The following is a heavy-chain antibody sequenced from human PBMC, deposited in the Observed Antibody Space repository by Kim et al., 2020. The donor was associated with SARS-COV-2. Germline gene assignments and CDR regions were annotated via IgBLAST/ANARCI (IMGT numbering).Heavy chain of an antibody. CDR1: GFTFGSYG. Sequence: GGSLRLSCAASGFTFGSYGMHWVRQAPGKALEWVSVISPDGTSEYYAESVRGRFTISRDNSKNTLDLQMNSLRAEDTTVYYCAKDQVGLGYIFDYWGQGSLVIVSS. V-gene: IGHV3-30*18. CDR2: ISPDGTSE. CDR3: AKDQVGLGYIFDY. D-gene: IGHD5-18*01. J-gene: IGHJ4*02.